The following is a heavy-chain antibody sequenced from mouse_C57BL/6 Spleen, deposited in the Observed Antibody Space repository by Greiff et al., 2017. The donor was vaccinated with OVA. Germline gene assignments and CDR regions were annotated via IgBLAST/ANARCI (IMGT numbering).Heavy chain of an antibody. V-gene: IGHV6-3*01. CDR3: TLTGTFHFDY. D-gene: IGHD4-1*01. Sequence: EVKVEESGGGLVQPGGSMKLSCVASGFTFSNYWMNWVRQSPEKGLEWVAQIRLKSDNYATHYAESVKGRFTISRDDSKSSVYLQMNNLRAEDTGIYYCTLTGTFHFDYWGQGTTLTVSS. CDR2: IRLKSDNYAT. J-gene: IGHJ2*01. CDR1: GFTFSNYW.